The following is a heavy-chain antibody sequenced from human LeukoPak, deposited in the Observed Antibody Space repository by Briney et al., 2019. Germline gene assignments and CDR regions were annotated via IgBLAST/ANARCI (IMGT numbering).Heavy chain of an antibody. Sequence: QPGGSLRLSCAASGFTFSSYGMHWVRQAPGKGLEWVAFIRYDGSNKYYADSVKGRFTISRDNSKNTLYLQMNSLRAEDTAVYYCAKPIVVVPAGNYFDYWGQGNLVTVSS. V-gene: IGHV3-30*02. CDR2: IRYDGSNK. CDR1: GFTFSSYG. J-gene: IGHJ4*02. CDR3: AKPIVVVPAGNYFDY. D-gene: IGHD2-2*01.